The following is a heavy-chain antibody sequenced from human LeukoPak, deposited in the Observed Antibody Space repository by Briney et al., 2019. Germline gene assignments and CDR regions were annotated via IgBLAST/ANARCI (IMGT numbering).Heavy chain of an antibody. CDR3: ARDPGYVDVLSGAFDI. Sequence: SETLSLTCTVSGGSISSGGYYWSWIRQHPGKGLEWIGYIYYSGSTYYNPSLKSRVTISVDTSKNQFSLKLSSVTAADTAVYYCARDPGYVDVLSGAFDIWGQGTMVTVSS. J-gene: IGHJ3*02. CDR1: GGSISSGGYY. CDR2: IYYSGST. V-gene: IGHV4-31*03. D-gene: IGHD1-1*01.